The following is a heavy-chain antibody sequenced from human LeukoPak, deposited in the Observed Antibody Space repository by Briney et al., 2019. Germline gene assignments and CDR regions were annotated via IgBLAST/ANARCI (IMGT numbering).Heavy chain of an antibody. CDR1: GGSISSSSYY. D-gene: IGHD1-1*01. Sequence: SETLSLTCTVSGGSISSSSYYWGWIRQPPGKGLEWIANFYYSRNTYYNPSLKSRVTISVDTSKNQFSLKLSSVTAADTAVYYCARVGRWNDLEYWGQGTLVTVSS. J-gene: IGHJ4*02. CDR2: FYYSRNT. V-gene: IGHV4-39*07. CDR3: ARVGRWNDLEY.